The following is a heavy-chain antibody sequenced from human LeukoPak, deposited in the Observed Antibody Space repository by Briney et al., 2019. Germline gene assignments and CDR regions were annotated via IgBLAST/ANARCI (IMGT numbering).Heavy chain of an antibody. CDR2: ISGSGGTT. Sequence: GGSLRLSCAASGFTFSSYWMSWVRQAPGKGLEWVSGISGSGGTTNYAESVKGRLTISRDNSKNMLYLQMNSLRAEDTAVYYCAKEVRGYSYADYWGQGTQVTVSS. D-gene: IGHD5-18*01. CDR3: AKEVRGYSYADY. V-gene: IGHV3-23*01. CDR1: GFTFSSYW. J-gene: IGHJ4*02.